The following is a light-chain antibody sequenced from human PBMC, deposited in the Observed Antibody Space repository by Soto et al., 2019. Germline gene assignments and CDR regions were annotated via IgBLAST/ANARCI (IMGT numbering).Light chain of an antibody. Sequence: EIVLTQSPGTLSLSPGERATLSCRASQSVTNNYLAWYQRKPGQPPRLLIYGTSYRSTDIPRRVSGSGSGTDFNLTITPLNPEDFAVYYCQQYGSSPPTFGQGTKVE. V-gene: IGKV3-20*01. CDR3: QQYGSSPPT. CDR2: GTS. J-gene: IGKJ1*01. CDR1: QSVTNNY.